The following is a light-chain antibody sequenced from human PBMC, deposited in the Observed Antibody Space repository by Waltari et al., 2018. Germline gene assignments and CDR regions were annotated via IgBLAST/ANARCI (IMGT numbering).Light chain of an antibody. J-gene: IGLJ2*01. CDR2: QDS. Sequence: SYELTQPPSVSVSPGQTASITCSGDKLGDKYACWYQQKPGQSPVLVIYQDSKRPSGIPERFSGSNPGTTATLTISGTQAMDEADYYCQAWDSSTHVVFGGGTKLTVL. CDR3: QAWDSSTHVV. CDR1: KLGDKY. V-gene: IGLV3-1*01.